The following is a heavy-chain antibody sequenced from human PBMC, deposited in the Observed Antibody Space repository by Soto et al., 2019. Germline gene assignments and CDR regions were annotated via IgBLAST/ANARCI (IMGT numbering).Heavy chain of an antibody. CDR1: GFTFSTHA. D-gene: IGHD3-16*01. Sequence: EVQLVESGGGLVQPGGSLRLSCAVSGFTFSTHAMNWVRQAPGKGLEWVAYIHGTRSIIYYADSVKGRFTISRDNAKNPLFLQMDSLRDADTAVYYCARDARNADYDYWGQGTLVTVSS. CDR3: ARDARNADYDY. V-gene: IGHV3-48*02. J-gene: IGHJ4*02. CDR2: IHGTRSII.